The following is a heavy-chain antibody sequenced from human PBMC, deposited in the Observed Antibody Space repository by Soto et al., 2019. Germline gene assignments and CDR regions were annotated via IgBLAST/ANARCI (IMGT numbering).Heavy chain of an antibody. CDR3: AALDPNDYGDYEDY. V-gene: IGHV1-58*02. CDR2: IVVGSGNT. Sequence: ASVKVSCKASGFTFTSSAMQWVRQARGQRLEWIGWIVVGSGNTNYAQKFQERVTITRDMSTSTAYMELSSLRSEDTAVYYCAALDPNDYGDYEDYWRQGTLVTVSS. D-gene: IGHD4-17*01. J-gene: IGHJ4*02. CDR1: GFTFTSSA.